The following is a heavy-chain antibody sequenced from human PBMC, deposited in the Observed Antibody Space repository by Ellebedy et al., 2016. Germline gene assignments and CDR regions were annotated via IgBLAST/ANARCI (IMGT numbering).Heavy chain of an antibody. Sequence: SETLSLXXTVSDGSISSYYWNWIRQPPGKGLEWIGNIYYSGSTNYNPSLKSRVTISVDTSKNQFSLKLSSVTAADTAVYYCARYGDSSGYWGFDYWGQGTLVTVSS. CDR3: ARYGDSSGYWGFDY. CDR1: DGSISSYY. J-gene: IGHJ4*02. D-gene: IGHD3-22*01. CDR2: IYYSGST. V-gene: IGHV4-59*12.